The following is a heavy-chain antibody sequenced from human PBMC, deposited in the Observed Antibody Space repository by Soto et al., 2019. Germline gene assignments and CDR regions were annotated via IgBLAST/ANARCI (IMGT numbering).Heavy chain of an antibody. V-gene: IGHV1-18*04. CDR2: ISAYNGNT. J-gene: IGHJ5*02. CDR3: ARLSITIFGVARGWFDP. Sequence: QVQLVQSGAEVKKPGASVKVSCKASGYTFTSYGISWVRQAPGQGLEWMGWISAYNGNTNYAQKLQDRVTMTTDTSTSTAYMELRSLRSDDTAVYYCARLSITIFGVARGWFDPWGQGTLVTVSS. D-gene: IGHD3-3*01. CDR1: GYTFTSYG.